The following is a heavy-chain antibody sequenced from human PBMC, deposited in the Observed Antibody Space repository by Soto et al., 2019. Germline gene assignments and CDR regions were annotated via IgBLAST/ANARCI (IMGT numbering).Heavy chain of an antibody. CDR3: ARVTYDSSGHYPMSSSFDI. CDR2: SNHSGST. CDR1: GGSFSGYY. J-gene: IGHJ3*02. Sequence: QVHLQQWGAGLLKPSETLSLNCAVYGGSFSGYYWSWIRQPPGKGPEWIGESNHSGSTNYNPSHKRRVTISVDTYKNQFSLKLSSVTAADTAVYYCARVTYDSSGHYPMSSSFDIWSRGTIVTVSS. V-gene: IGHV4-34*02. D-gene: IGHD3-22*01.